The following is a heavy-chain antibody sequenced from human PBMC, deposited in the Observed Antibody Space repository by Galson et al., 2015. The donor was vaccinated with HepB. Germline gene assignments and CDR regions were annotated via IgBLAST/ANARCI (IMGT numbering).Heavy chain of an antibody. J-gene: IGHJ3*02. V-gene: IGHV1-69*13. CDR2: IIPIFGIA. D-gene: IGHD6-13*01. CDR1: GGTFSSYA. CDR3: AIIASSHENDAFDI. Sequence: SVKVSCKASGGTFSSYAISWVRQAPGQGLEWMGGIIPIFGIANYAQKFQGRVTITADESTSTAYMELSSLRSEDTAVYYCAIIASSHENDAFDIWGQGTMVTVSS.